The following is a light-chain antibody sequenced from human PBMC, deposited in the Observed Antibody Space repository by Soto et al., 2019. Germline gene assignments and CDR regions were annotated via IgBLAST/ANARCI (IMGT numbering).Light chain of an antibody. CDR3: QSFDSSLRGV. Sequence: QSVLTQPPSVSGAPGQRVTISCTGSSSNIGAGYDVHWYQQLPGKAPKLLIYGNSYRPSGVPDRFSGSKSGTSASLAITGLQADDDSDYYCQSFDSSLRGVFGTGTKLTVL. V-gene: IGLV1-40*01. CDR2: GNS. J-gene: IGLJ1*01. CDR1: SSNIGAGYD.